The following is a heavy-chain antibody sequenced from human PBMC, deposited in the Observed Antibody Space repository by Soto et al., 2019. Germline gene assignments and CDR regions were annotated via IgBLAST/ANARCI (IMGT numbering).Heavy chain of an antibody. CDR2: ISYDGSNK. V-gene: IGHV3-30-3*01. CDR3: ARVSSSGYYPGYYFDY. J-gene: IGHJ4*02. D-gene: IGHD3-22*01. Sequence: GGSLRLSCAASGFTFSSYAMHWVRQAPGKGLEWVAVISYDGSNKYYADSVKGRFTISRDNSKNTLYLQMNSLRAEDTAVYYCARVSSSGYYPGYYFDYWGQGTLVTVSS. CDR1: GFTFSSYA.